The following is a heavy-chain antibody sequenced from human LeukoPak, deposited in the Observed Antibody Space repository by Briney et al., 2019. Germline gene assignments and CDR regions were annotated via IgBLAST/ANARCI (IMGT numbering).Heavy chain of an antibody. J-gene: IGHJ6*03. Sequence: PGGSLRLSCAASGFTFSSYAMSWVRQAPGKGLEWVSAISGSGGSTYYADSVKGRFTISRDNSKNTLYLQMNSLRAEDTAVYYCAKLEGITIFGVVIKSYYMDVWGKGTTVTVSS. CDR2: ISGSGGST. V-gene: IGHV3-23*01. CDR3: AKLEGITIFGVVIKSYYMDV. CDR1: GFTFSSYA. D-gene: IGHD3-3*01.